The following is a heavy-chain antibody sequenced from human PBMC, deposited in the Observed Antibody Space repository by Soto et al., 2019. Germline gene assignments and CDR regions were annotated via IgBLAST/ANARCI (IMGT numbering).Heavy chain of an antibody. CDR2: ISNSGST. Sequence: PSETLSLTCSVSGDSINNDDYYWSWIRQPPGKGLEWIGYISNSGSTFHNPSLRGRLSMSIDTSKNQFSLRLTSVTAADTAVYYCARYKVGGSGGYYNAWFDPWGQGTLVTVSS. CDR3: ARYKVGGSGGYYNAWFDP. V-gene: IGHV4-30-4*01. CDR1: GDSINNDDYY. D-gene: IGHD3-10*01. J-gene: IGHJ5*02.